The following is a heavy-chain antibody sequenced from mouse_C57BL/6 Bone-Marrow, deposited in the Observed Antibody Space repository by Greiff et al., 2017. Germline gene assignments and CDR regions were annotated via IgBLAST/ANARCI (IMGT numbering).Heavy chain of an antibody. J-gene: IGHJ2*01. D-gene: IGHD1-1*01. CDR1: GYTFTNYW. CDR3: ARWDYGSISYFDY. CDR2: IYPGGGYT. V-gene: IGHV1-63*01. Sequence: VKLVESGAELVRPGTSVKMSCKASGYTFTNYWIGWAKQRPGHGLEWIGDIYPGGGYTNYNEKFKGKATLTADKSSSTAYMQFSSLTSEDSAIYYCARWDYGSISYFDYWGQGTTLTVSS.